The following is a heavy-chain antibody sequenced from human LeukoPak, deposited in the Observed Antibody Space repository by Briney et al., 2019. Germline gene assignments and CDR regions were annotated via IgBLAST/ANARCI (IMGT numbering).Heavy chain of an antibody. J-gene: IGHJ5*02. CDR3: ARNLVAAGFHWFDP. CDR2: VSGYNGDT. CDR1: GYTFTTYD. Sequence: ASVKVSCKASGYTFTTYDITWVRPAPGQGLEWMGWVSGYNGDTNYAQKLQGRVTMTTDTSTNIAYMELRSLRSDDTAVYCCARNLVAAGFHWFDPWGQGTLVTVSS. V-gene: IGHV1-18*01. D-gene: IGHD6-13*01.